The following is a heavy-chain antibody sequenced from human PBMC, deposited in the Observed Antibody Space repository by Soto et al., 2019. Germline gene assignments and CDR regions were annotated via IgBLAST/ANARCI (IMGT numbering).Heavy chain of an antibody. D-gene: IGHD5-12*01. CDR3: ARDWNSGYATKFDP. CDR1: GGSVSSGSYY. Sequence: SETLSLTCTVSGGSVSSGSYYWSRIRQPPGKGLEWIGYIYYSGSTNYNPSLKSRVTISVDTSKNQFSLKLSSVTAADTAVYYCARDWNSGYATKFDPWGQGTLVTVS. CDR2: IYYSGST. J-gene: IGHJ5*02. V-gene: IGHV4-61*01.